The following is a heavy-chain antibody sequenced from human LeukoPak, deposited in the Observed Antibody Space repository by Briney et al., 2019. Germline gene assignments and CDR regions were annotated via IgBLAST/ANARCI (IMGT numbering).Heavy chain of an antibody. V-gene: IGHV4-59*08. CDR3: ANYDGAPRS. CDR1: GGSISSYY. Sequence: SETLSLTCTVSGGSISSYYWNWIRQPPGKGLEWIGYIYYSGSINYNPSLKSRVTLSIDTSRSQFSLRLTSVTAADTAVYYCANYDGAPRSWGQGTLVTVSS. CDR2: IYYSGSI. J-gene: IGHJ4*02. D-gene: IGHD3-16*01.